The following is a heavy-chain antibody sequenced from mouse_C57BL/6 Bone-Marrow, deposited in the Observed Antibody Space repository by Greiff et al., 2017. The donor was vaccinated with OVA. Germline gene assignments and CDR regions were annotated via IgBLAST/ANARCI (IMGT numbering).Heavy chain of an antibody. CDR1: GFTFSSYA. Sequence: EVMLVESGGGLVKPGGSLKLSCAASGFTFSSYAMSWVRQTPEKRLEWVATISDGGSYTYYPANVKGRFTISRDKAKNNLYLQMSHLKSEDTAMYYCARFKGYFEVWGTGTTVTVSS. CDR2: ISDGGSYT. CDR3: ARFKGYFEV. J-gene: IGHJ1*03. V-gene: IGHV5-4*03.